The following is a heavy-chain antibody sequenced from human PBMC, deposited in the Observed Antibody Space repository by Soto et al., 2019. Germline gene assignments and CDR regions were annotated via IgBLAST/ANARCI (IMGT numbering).Heavy chain of an antibody. J-gene: IGHJ6*02. CDR2: IIPIFGIA. CDR1: AGTFSRYS. V-gene: IGHV1-69*08. D-gene: IGHD2-2*01. Sequence: QVQLVQSGAEVKKPGSSVQVSCQASAGTFSRYSITWVRQAPGHGLEWIGRIIPIFGIASYAQQFQCRVTITADEPTSTAYMELSSLRSDDTAVYYCAREDRDRETGLVPAAIDGMDVWGQGTTVTVSS. CDR3: AREDRDRETGLVPAAIDGMDV.